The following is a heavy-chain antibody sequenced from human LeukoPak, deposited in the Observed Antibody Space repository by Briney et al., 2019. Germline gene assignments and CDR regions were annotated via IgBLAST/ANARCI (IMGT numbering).Heavy chain of an antibody. J-gene: IGHJ4*02. CDR3: VRDLVDPADY. D-gene: IGHD2-8*02. CDR1: GFTFSSYG. V-gene: IGHV3-23*01. Sequence: PGGSLRLSCAASGFTFSSYGMSWVRQAPGKGLEWVSAISGSGGSTYYADSVKGRFTISRDNAKNTVYLQMNSLRAEDTAVFYCVRDLVDPADYWGQGTLVTVSS. CDR2: ISGSGGST.